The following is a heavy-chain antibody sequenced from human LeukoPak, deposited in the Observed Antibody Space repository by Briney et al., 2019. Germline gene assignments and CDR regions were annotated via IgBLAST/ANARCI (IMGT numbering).Heavy chain of an antibody. J-gene: IGHJ4*02. CDR1: GFTFSSYS. CDR3: AVRRVRGYYFDY. CDR2: ISSSSSYI. V-gene: IGHV3-21*01. Sequence: GGSLRLSRAASGFTFSSYSMNWVRQAPGKGLEWVSSISSSSSYIYYADSVKGRFTISRDNAKNSLYLQMNSLRAEDTAVYYCAVRRVRGYYFDYWGQGTLVTVSS. D-gene: IGHD3-10*01.